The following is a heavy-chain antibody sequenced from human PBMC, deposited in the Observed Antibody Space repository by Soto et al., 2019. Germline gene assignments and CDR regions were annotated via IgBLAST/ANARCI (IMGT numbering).Heavy chain of an antibody. D-gene: IGHD4-17*01. CDR3: ARDHSGDYDNWFDP. V-gene: IGHV1-69*13. Sequence: SVKVSCKASGGTFSSYAISWVRQAPGQGLEWMGGIIPIFGTANYAQKFQGRVTITADESTSTAYMELSSLRSEDTAVYYCARDHSGDYDNWFDPWGQGTLVTVSS. J-gene: IGHJ5*02. CDR1: GGTFSSYA. CDR2: IIPIFGTA.